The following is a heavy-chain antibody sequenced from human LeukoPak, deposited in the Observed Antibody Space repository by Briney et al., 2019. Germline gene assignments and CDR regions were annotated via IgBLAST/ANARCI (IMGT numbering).Heavy chain of an antibody. CDR2: IIPILGIA. J-gene: IGHJ4*02. Sequence: GASVKVSCKASGGTFSSYAISWVRQAPGQGLEWMGRIIPILGIANYAQKFQGRVTITADKSTSTAYMELSSLRSEDTAVYHCARSMIVVAYIDYWGQGTLVTVSS. CDR3: ARSMIVVAYIDY. D-gene: IGHD3-22*01. V-gene: IGHV1-69*04. CDR1: GGTFSSYA.